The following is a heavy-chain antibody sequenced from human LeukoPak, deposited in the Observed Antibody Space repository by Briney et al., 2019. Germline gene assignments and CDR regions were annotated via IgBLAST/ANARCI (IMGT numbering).Heavy chain of an antibody. J-gene: IGHJ4*02. D-gene: IGHD3-22*01. CDR3: TRDRDYYDSSGYSPPSFDY. V-gene: IGHV3-49*04. CDR2: IRSKAYGGTT. CDR1: GFTFGDYA. Sequence: GGSLRLSCTASGFTFGDYAMSWVRQAPGKGLEWVGFIRSKAYGGTTEYAASVKGRFTISRDDSKSIAYLQMNSLKTEDTAVYYCTRDRDYYDSSGYSPPSFDYWGQGTLVTVSS.